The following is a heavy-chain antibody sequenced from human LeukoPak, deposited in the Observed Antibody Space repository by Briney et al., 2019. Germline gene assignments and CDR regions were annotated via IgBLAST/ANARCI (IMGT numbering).Heavy chain of an antibody. CDR1: GFTFSSYA. Sequence: GGSLRLSGAASGFTFSSYAMSWVRQAAGKGLEGVSAIYGSGGSTYYADSVKGRFTISRDNSKNTLYLQMNSLRADDTAVYYCAKDIEPISSSWDASDVWGQGTMVTVSS. D-gene: IGHD6-13*01. V-gene: IGHV3-23*01. CDR2: IYGSGGST. CDR3: AKDIEPISSSWDASDV. J-gene: IGHJ3*01.